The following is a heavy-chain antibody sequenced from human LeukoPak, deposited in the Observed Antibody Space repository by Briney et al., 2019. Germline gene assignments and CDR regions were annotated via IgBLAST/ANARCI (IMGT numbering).Heavy chain of an antibody. CDR3: ARDPYYGMDV. Sequence: GGSLRLSCAASGFTLSSYWIHWVRQAPGKGLVWVSRLNSDGSSTIYVDSVKGRFTISRDNAKNTLYLQMNSLRAEDTAVYYCARDPYYGMDVWGKGTTVTVSS. CDR2: LNSDGSST. CDR1: GFTLSSYW. V-gene: IGHV3-74*01. J-gene: IGHJ6*04.